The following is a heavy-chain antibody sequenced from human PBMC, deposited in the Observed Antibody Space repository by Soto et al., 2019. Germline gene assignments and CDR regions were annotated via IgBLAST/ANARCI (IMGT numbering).Heavy chain of an antibody. CDR3: ARGPAVDVGPTYFDH. V-gene: IGHV1-69*01. D-gene: IGHD1-26*01. Sequence: QVQLVQSGAEVKKPGSSVKVSCKAIGGAISSYAISWVRQAPGQGLEWMGGIIPVSGTTTYAQKLQARVTITADESTTSAYMELSSLRSEDTAVYYCARGPAVDVGPTYFDHWGQGTPVTVSP. CDR1: GGAISSYA. CDR2: IIPVSGTT. J-gene: IGHJ4*02.